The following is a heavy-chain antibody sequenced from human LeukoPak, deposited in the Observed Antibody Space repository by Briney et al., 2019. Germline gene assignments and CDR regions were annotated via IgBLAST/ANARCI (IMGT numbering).Heavy chain of an antibody. D-gene: IGHD6-19*01. V-gene: IGHV3-53*01. CDR1: GFTVSSNY. J-gene: IGHJ3*02. CDR2: IYSGGST. CDR3: ARGGSGWYPDAFDI. Sequence: PGGSLRLSCAASGFTVSSNYMSWVRQAPGKGLEWVSVIYSGGSTYYADSVKGRFTISRDNSKNTLYLQMNSLRAEDTAVYYCARGGSGWYPDAFDIWGQGTMVTVSS.